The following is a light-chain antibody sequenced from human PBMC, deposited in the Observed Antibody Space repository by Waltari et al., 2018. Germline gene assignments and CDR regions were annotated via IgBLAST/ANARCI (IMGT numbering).Light chain of an antibody. J-gene: IGLJ3*02. CDR2: EVN. CDR1: SSDVGSYQL. CDR3: CSYASDITLV. Sequence: QSALSQPASVSGSPGQSITISCTGTSSDVGSYQLFSWYHQHPGKVPKLIIFEVNKRPSGVSNRFSGSKSGNTASLTISGLQPEDEADYYCCSYASDITLVFGGGTKLTVL. V-gene: IGLV2-23*02.